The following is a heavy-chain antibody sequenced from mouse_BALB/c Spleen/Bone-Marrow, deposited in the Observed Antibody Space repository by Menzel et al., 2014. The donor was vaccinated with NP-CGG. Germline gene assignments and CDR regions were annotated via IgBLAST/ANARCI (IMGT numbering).Heavy chain of an antibody. V-gene: IGHV7-3*02. D-gene: IGHD2-1*01. CDR2: IRNKANGYTT. CDR1: GFTFTDYY. J-gene: IGHJ3*01. Sequence: EVQLQESGGGLVQPGGSLGLSCAPSGFTFTDYYMSWVRQPPGKALEWLGFIRNKANGYTTEYSASVKGRFTISRDNSQSILFLQMNTLRTEDSAIYYCARVYFDNYEAWFAYWGQGTLVTVSA. CDR3: ARVYFDNYEAWFAY.